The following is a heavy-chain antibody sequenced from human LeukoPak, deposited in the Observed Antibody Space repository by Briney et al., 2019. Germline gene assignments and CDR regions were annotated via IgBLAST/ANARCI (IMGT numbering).Heavy chain of an antibody. V-gene: IGHV3-23*01. D-gene: IGHD6-13*01. CDR3: ANEERAAAGRDFEY. J-gene: IGHJ4*02. CDR1: GFPFSNYA. CDR2: ISGGGGNT. Sequence: GGSLRLSCAASGFPFSNYAMSWVRQAPGKGLEWVSSISGGGGNTYYADSVKGRFTISRDNSKNTVDLQMNSLRAEDTAVYYCANEERAAAGRDFEYWGQGILVTVSS.